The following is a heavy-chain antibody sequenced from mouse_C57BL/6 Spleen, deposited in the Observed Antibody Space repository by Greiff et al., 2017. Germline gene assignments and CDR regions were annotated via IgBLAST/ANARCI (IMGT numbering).Heavy chain of an antibody. CDR2: IYPGNSDT. D-gene: IGHD1-1*01. V-gene: IGHV1-5*01. CDR3: TGTTVVAPFDY. J-gene: IGHJ2*01. Sequence: VQLQQSGTVLARPGASVKMSCKTSGYTFTSYWMHWVKQRPGQGLEWIGAIYPGNSDTSYNQKFKGKAKLTAVTSASTAYMELSSLTNEDSAVXYCTGTTVVAPFDYWGQGTTLTVSS. CDR1: GYTFTSYW.